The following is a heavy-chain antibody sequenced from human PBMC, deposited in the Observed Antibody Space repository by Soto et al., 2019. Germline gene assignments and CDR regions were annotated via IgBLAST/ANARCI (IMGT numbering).Heavy chain of an antibody. CDR2: INPNSGVT. Sequence: ASVKVSCKDPGYTFTGYYIHWVRQAPGHGLEWMGWINPNSGVTNYSQKFQGWVTMTRDTSISTAYMELSSLRPDDTAVYYCAREGDYYGSGSAENWFDPWGQGTLVTVSS. CDR1: GYTFTGYY. V-gene: IGHV1-2*04. CDR3: AREGDYYGSGSAENWFDP. J-gene: IGHJ5*02. D-gene: IGHD3-10*01.